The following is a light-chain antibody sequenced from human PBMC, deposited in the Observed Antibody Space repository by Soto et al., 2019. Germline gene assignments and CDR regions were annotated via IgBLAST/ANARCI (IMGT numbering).Light chain of an antibody. Sequence: EMVMTQSPATLSVSPGERASLSCRASQSVSSNLAWYQQKPGQAPRLLIYGASTRATGIPARFSGSGSGTEFTLTISSLQSEEFAVYFCQQYNNWLWTFGQGTKVDIK. J-gene: IGKJ1*01. V-gene: IGKV3-15*01. CDR2: GAS. CDR3: QQYNNWLWT. CDR1: QSVSSN.